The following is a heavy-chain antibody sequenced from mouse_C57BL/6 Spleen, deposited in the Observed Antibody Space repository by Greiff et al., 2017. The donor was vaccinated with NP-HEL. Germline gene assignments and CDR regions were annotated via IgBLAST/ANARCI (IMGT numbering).Heavy chain of an antibody. D-gene: IGHD2-1*01. J-gene: IGHJ3*01. CDR3: ARGGLLTNYGTSWFAY. CDR1: GYTFTDYY. Sequence: EVQLQQSGPELVKPGASVKISCKASGYTFTDYYMNWVKQSHGKSLEWIGDINPNNGGTSYNQKFKGKATLTVDKSSSTAYMELRSLTSEDSAVYYCARGGLLTNYGTSWFAYWGQGTLVTVSA. CDR2: INPNNGGT. V-gene: IGHV1-26*01.